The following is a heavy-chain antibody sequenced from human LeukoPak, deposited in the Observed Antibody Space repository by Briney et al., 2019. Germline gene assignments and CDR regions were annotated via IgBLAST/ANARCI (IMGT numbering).Heavy chain of an antibody. CDR3: ARGDANTWFDAFHI. CDR1: GFTFSDYY. D-gene: IGHD3-10*01. Sequence: PGGSLRLSCAASGFTFSDYYMSWIRQAPGKGLEWVSYMSTTGYTIYYADSVKGRFTISRDNPKNSLYLQMNSLRAEDTAVYYCARGDANTWFDAFHIWGQGTLVTVSS. V-gene: IGHV3-11*01. J-gene: IGHJ3*02. CDR2: MSTTGYTI.